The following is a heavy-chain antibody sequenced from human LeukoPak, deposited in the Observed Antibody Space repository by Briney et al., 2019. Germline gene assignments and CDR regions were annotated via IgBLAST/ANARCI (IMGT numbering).Heavy chain of an antibody. CDR3: ARERYSVYDYDAFDI. Sequence: GGSLRLSCAASGFTFSSHAMHWVRQAPGKGLEYVSTISGNGGSTYYANSVKGRFTISRDNSRNTLYLQMGSLKAEDLAVYYCARERYSVYDYDAFDIWGQGTMVTVSS. CDR1: GFTFSSHA. D-gene: IGHD5/OR15-5a*01. CDR2: ISGNGGST. V-gene: IGHV3-64*01. J-gene: IGHJ3*02.